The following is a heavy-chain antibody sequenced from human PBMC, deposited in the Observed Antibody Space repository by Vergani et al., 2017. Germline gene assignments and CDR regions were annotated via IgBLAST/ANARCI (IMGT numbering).Heavy chain of an antibody. Sequence: QVQLVQSGGGVVPPGGSLRLSCVASGFTFNRYGMQWVRQAPGKGLEWVAYVLFDGSNEYYADSVKGRFTISRDNSKNTLYLQMNSLRVEDTAVYYCGRGSDNYNWGQGTLVTVSS. CDR2: VLFDGSNE. CDR3: GRGSDNYN. D-gene: IGHD5-24*01. J-gene: IGHJ4*02. CDR1: GFTFNRYG. V-gene: IGHV3-33*01.